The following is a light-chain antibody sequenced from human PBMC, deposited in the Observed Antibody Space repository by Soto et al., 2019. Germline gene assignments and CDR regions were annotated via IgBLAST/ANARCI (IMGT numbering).Light chain of an antibody. CDR3: SSYTTRSTLVV. CDR2: EVS. J-gene: IGLJ2*01. V-gene: IGLV2-14*01. Sequence: QAALTQPSSVSGSPGQSITISCTGTSRDVGGYYYVSWYQKYPDKAPKLMIYEVSNRPSGVSNRFSGSKSGNTASLTISGLQAEDEAVYYCSSYTTRSTLVVFGGGTKLTVL. CDR1: SRDVGGYYY.